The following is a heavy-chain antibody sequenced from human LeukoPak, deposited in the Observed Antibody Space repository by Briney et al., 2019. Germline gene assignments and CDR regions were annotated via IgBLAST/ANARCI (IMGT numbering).Heavy chain of an antibody. J-gene: IGHJ4*02. CDR2: IWYDGSNK. V-gene: IGHV3-30*02. CDR1: GFTFSSYG. CDR3: AKGTYYCDSSGYYS. Sequence: GGSLRLSCAASGFTFSSYGMHWVRQAPGKGLEWVAVIWYDGSNKYYADSVKGRFTISRDNSKNTLYLQMNSLRAEDTAVYYCAKGTYYCDSSGYYSWGQGTLVTVSS. D-gene: IGHD3-22*01.